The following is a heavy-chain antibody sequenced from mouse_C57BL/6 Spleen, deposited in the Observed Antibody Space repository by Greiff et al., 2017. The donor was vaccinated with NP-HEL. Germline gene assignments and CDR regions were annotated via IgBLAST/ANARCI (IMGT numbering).Heavy chain of an antibody. J-gene: IGHJ4*01. CDR3: ANLNWEYAMDY. V-gene: IGHV5-17*01. Sequence: EVHLVESGGGLVKPGGSLKLSCAASGFTFSDYGMHWVRQAPEKGLEWVAYISSGSSTIYYADTVKGRFTISRDNAKNTLFLQMTSLRSEDTAMYYCANLNWEYAMDYWGQGTSVTVSS. D-gene: IGHD4-1*01. CDR2: ISSGSSTI. CDR1: GFTFSDYG.